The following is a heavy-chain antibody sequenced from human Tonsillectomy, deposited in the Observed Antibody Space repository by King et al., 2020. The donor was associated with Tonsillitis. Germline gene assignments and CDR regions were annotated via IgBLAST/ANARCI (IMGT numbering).Heavy chain of an antibody. CDR2: ISSSGGII. J-gene: IGHJ4*02. CDR3: ARAFCGADCYSVPFNY. D-gene: IGHD2-21*01. V-gene: IGHV3-11*01. Sequence: VQLVESGGGLVTPGGSLRLSCAASGFTFSDYYMSWIRQAPGKGLEWVSYISSSGGIIDYADSVKGRFTISRDNAKNSLSLQMNSLRAEDTAVYYCARAFCGADCYSVPFNYWGQGTLVTVSS. CDR1: GFTFSDYY.